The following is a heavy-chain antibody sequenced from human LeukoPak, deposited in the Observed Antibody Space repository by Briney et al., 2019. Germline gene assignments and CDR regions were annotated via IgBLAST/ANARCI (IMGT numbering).Heavy chain of an antibody. CDR2: ISSSGSTI. Sequence: GGSLRLSCAASGFTFSDYYMSWIRQAPGKGLEWVSYISSSGSTIYYADSVKGRFTISRDNAKNSLYLQMNSLRAEDTAVYYCARGRGAWGTAMVYYYYYYMDVWGKGTTVTVSS. CDR1: GFTFSDYY. CDR3: ARGRGAWGTAMVYYYYYYMDV. D-gene: IGHD5-18*01. J-gene: IGHJ6*03. V-gene: IGHV3-11*04.